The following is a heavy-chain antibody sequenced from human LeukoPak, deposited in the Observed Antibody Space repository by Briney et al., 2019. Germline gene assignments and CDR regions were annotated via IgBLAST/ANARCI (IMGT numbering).Heavy chain of an antibody. CDR3: AKDRDPGRGRGYFDY. CDR2: IWYDGSNK. Sequence: GGSLRLSCAASGFTFSGYGMHWVRHAPGKGLEWVAVIWYDGSNKYYADSVKGRFTISRDNSENTLYLQMNSLRTEDTALYYCAKDRDPGRGRGYFDYWGQGTLVTVSS. D-gene: IGHD1-26*01. V-gene: IGHV3-30*02. J-gene: IGHJ4*02. CDR1: GFTFSGYG.